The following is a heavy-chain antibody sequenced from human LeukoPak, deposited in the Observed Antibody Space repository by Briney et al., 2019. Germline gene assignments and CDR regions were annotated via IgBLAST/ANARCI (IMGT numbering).Heavy chain of an antibody. CDR2: FDPEDGET. V-gene: IGHV1-24*01. Sequence: GASVKVSCKVSGYTLTELSMHWVRQAPGKGLEWMGGFDPEDGETIYAQKFQGRVTMTEDTSTDTAYMELSSLRSEDTAVYYCATEGWDYYDSSGYSYSWGQGTLVTVSS. J-gene: IGHJ4*02. CDR3: ATEGWDYYDSSGYSYS. CDR1: GYTLTELS. D-gene: IGHD3-22*01.